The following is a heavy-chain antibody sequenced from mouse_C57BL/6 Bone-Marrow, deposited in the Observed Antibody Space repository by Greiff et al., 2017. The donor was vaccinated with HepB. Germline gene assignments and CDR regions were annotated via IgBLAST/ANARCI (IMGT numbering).Heavy chain of an antibody. D-gene: IGHD2-2*01. CDR3: ARGRFYYGYDGAWFAY. Sequence: QVQLQQSGAELVRPGASVKLSCKASGYTFTDYYINWVKQRPGQGLEWIARIYPGSGNTYYNEKFKGKATPTAEKSSSTAYMQLSSLTSEDSAVYFCARGRFYYGYDGAWFAYWGQGTLVTVSA. V-gene: IGHV1-76*01. CDR1: GYTFTDYY. J-gene: IGHJ3*01. CDR2: IYPGSGNT.